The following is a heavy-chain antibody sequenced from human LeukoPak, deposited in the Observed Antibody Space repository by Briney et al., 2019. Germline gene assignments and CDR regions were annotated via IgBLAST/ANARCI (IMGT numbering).Heavy chain of an antibody. CDR1: GGSFSGYY. CDR2: INHSGST. J-gene: IGHJ5*02. D-gene: IGHD6-13*01. V-gene: IGHV4-34*01. CDR3: ARGRIAAAGTERGSFDP. Sequence: SETLSLTCAVYGGSFSGYYWSWIRQPPGKGLEWIGEINHSGSTNYNPSLKSRVTISVDTSKNQFSLKLSSVTAADTAVYYCARGRIAAAGTERGSFDPWGQGTLVTDSS.